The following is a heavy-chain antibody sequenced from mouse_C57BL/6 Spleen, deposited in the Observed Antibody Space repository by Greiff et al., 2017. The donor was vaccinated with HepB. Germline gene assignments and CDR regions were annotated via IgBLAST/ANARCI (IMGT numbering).Heavy chain of an antibody. CDR2: IYPSDSET. CDR1: GYTFTSYW. D-gene: IGHD2-4*01. J-gene: IGHJ3*01. V-gene: IGHV1-61*01. CDR3: ARPYYDYDVAWFAY. Sequence: VKLQQPGAELVRPGSSVKLSCKASGYTFTSYWMDWVKQRPGQGLEWIGNIYPSDSETHYNQKFKDKATLTVDKSSSTAYMQLSSLTSEDSAVYYCARPYYDYDVAWFAYWGQGTLVTVSA.